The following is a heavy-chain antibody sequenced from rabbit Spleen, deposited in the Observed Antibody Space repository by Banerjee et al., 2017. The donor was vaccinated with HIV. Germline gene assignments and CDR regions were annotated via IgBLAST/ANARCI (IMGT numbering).Heavy chain of an antibody. Sequence: EESGGDLVKPEGSLTLTCTASGFSFSSSYWICWVRQAPGKGLEWIACIYAGRSGSTYYATWAKGRFTISKTSSTTVTLQMTRLTAADTATYFCARDTSSSFSSYGMDLWGPGTLVTVS. J-gene: IGHJ6*01. CDR1: GFSFSSSYW. D-gene: IGHD1-1*01. V-gene: IGHV1S45*01. CDR2: IYAGRSGST. CDR3: ARDTSSSFSSYGMDL.